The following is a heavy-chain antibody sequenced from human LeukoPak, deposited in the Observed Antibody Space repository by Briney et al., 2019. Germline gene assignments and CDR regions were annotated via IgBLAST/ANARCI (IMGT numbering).Heavy chain of an antibody. CDR3: ARDLGYSSSWGSYYYYGMDV. V-gene: IGHV3-7*01. CDR2: INEDGSNK. D-gene: IGHD6-13*01. Sequence: GGSLRLSCAASGFTFSSYWMSWVRQAPGKGLEWVANINEDGSNKYYADSVKGRFTISRDNSKNSLYLQMNSLRAEDTAVYYCARDLGYSSSWGSYYYYGMDVWGQGTTVTVSS. CDR1: GFTFSSYW. J-gene: IGHJ6*02.